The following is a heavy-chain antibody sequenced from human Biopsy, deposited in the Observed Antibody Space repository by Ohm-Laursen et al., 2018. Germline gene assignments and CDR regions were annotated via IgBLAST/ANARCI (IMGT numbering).Heavy chain of an antibody. CDR2: IYTSGST. J-gene: IGHJ5*02. CDR1: GASISSYY. CDR3: ARGDYFDSNGYFWFDP. Sequence: SDTLSLTCTVSGASISSYYWTWIRQPAGKGLEWIGRIYTSGSTNYNPSLKSRVTMSVDTSKNQFSLKLTSLTAADTAVYYCARGDYFDSNGYFWFDPWGQGTLVTVSS. V-gene: IGHV4-4*07. D-gene: IGHD3-22*01.